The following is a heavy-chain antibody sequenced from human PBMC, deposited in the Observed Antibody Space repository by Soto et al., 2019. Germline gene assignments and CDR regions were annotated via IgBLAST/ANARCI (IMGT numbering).Heavy chain of an antibody. Sequence: PSETLSLTCTVSGGSILDSTYYWAWIRQSPGKGLEWIGSIYYSGSTYYNPSLKSRVTISVDTSKNQFSLKLSSVTAADTAVYYCARRLYYDSSGFEGGGMDVWGQGTTVTVSS. CDR1: GGSILDSTYY. CDR2: IYYSGST. V-gene: IGHV4-39*01. J-gene: IGHJ6*02. D-gene: IGHD3-22*01. CDR3: ARRLYYDSSGFEGGGMDV.